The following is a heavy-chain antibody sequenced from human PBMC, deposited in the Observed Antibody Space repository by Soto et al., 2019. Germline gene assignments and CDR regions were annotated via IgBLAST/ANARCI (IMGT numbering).Heavy chain of an antibody. V-gene: IGHV3-74*01. CDR3: AKFQVGFGELLSLYYYYYGMDV. Sequence: GGSLRLSSAASGFTFSSYWMHWVRQAPGKGLVWVSRINSDGSSTSYADSVKGRFTISRDNAKNTLYLQMNSLRAEDTAVYYCAKFQVGFGELLSLYYYYYGMDVWGQGTTVTVSS. D-gene: IGHD3-10*01. J-gene: IGHJ6*02. CDR2: INSDGSST. CDR1: GFTFSSYW.